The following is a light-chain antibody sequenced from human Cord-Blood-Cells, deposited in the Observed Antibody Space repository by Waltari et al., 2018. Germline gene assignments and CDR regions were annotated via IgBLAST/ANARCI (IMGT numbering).Light chain of an antibody. V-gene: IGKV1-39*01. CDR3: QQSYSTPIT. CDR1: QSISSY. J-gene: IGKJ5*01. CDR2: AAS. Sequence: DIQMTQSPSSLSASVGERVTITCRASQSISSYLNWYQQKPGKAPKLLVYAASSLQSGVPSRLSGSGSGTDFTLTISSRQPEDFATYYCQQSYSTPITFGQGTRLEIK.